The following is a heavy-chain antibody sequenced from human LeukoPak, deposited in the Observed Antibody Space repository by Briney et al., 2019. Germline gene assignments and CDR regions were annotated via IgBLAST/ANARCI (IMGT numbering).Heavy chain of an antibody. V-gene: IGHV4-31*03. Sequence: SQTLSLTCTVSGGSISSGGYYWSWIRQHPGKGLGWIGYIYYSGSTYYNPSLKSRVTISVDTSKNQFSLKLSSVTAADTAVYYCARSYYYDSSGYRPDAFDIWGQGTMVTVSS. CDR2: IYYSGST. J-gene: IGHJ3*02. D-gene: IGHD3-22*01. CDR1: GGSISSGGYY. CDR3: ARSYYYDSSGYRPDAFDI.